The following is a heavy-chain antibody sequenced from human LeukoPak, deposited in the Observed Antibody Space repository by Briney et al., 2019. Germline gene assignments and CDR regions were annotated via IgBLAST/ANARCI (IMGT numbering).Heavy chain of an antibody. CDR2: TRNKAKSYST. Sequence: GGSLRLSCAASGFTFSDHYMDWVRQAPGKGLEWVGRTRNKAKSYSTEYAASVTGRFTISRDDSKNSLYLQMNSLKTEDTAVYFCVRVVVVVPAADDIWGQGTMVTVSA. V-gene: IGHV3-72*01. CDR1: GFTFSDHY. D-gene: IGHD2-2*01. CDR3: VRVVVVVPAADDI. J-gene: IGHJ3*02.